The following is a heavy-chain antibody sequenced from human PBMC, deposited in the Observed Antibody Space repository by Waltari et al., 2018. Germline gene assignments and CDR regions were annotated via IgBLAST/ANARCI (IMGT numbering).Heavy chain of an antibody. J-gene: IGHJ5*02. CDR3: ARAPFLRGPVDWFDH. Sequence: QVQLVQSGAEVKKPGSSVKVSCKASGGTFSRYAISWVRQAPGQGLEWMGRIIPIFGTANYAQKFQGRVTITADKSTSTAYMELSSLRSEDTAVYYCARAPFLRGPVDWFDHWGQGTLVTVSS. CDR2: IIPIFGTA. V-gene: IGHV1-69*08. CDR1: GGTFSRYA. D-gene: IGHD3-3*01.